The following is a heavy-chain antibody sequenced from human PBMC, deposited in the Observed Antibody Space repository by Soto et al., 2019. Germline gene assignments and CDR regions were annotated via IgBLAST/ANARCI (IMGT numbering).Heavy chain of an antibody. CDR2: INSDESST. J-gene: IGHJ6*03. Sequence: PGGSLRLSCAASGFTFSSYWMHWVRQAPGKGLVWVSRINSDESSTSYADSVKGRFTISRDNAKNSLYLQMNSLRAEDTALYHCARDGITIGTYYYYYYMDVWGKGTTVTV. V-gene: IGHV3-74*01. CDR1: GFTFSSYW. D-gene: IGHD1-20*01. CDR3: ARDGITIGTYYYYYYMDV.